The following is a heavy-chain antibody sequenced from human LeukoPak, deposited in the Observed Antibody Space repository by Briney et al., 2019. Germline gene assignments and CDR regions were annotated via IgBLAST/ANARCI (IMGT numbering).Heavy chain of an antibody. CDR2: INHSGST. J-gene: IGHJ4*02. D-gene: IGHD3-22*01. V-gene: IGHV4-34*01. Sequence: SETLSLTCAVYGGSFSGYYWSWIRQPPGKGLEWIGEINHSGSTNYNPSLKSRVTISVDTSKDQFSLKLSSVTAADTAVYYCARGYYYDSSGLKPFDYWGQGTLITVSS. CDR3: ARGYYYDSSGLKPFDY. CDR1: GGSFSGYY.